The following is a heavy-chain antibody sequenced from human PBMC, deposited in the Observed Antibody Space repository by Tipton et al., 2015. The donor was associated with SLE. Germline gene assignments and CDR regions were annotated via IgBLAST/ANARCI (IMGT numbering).Heavy chain of an antibody. Sequence: TLSLTCAVSGGSISSGGYSWSWIRQPPGKGLEWIGYIYHSGSTYPNPSLKSRVTISVDRSKNQFSLKLSSVTAADTAVYYCARAYYDSSGYFPLGMDVWGQGTTVTVSS. CDR3: ARAYYDSSGYFPLGMDV. J-gene: IGHJ6*02. D-gene: IGHD3-22*01. CDR2: IYHSGST. V-gene: IGHV4-30-2*01. CDR1: GGSISSGGYS.